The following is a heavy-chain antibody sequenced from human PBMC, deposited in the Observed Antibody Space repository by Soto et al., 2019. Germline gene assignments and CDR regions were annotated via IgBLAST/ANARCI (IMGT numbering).Heavy chain of an antibody. CDR3: CGGGGWLVPTNYYYGMDV. CDR1: GGTFSSYA. V-gene: IGHV1-69*12. D-gene: IGHD6-19*01. J-gene: IGHJ6*02. CDR2: IIPIFGTA. Sequence: QVQLVQSGAEVKKPGSSVKVSCKASGGTFSSYAISWVRQAPGQGLEWMGGIIPIFGTATYAQKFQGRVTITADESTSRTDMELRSRMTAEKAVEYCCGGGGWLVPTNYYYGMDVWGQGTTVTVSS.